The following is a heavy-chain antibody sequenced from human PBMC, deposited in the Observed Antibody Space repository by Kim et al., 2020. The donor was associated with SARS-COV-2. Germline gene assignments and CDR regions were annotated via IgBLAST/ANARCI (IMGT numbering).Heavy chain of an antibody. CDR2: ISSSSSTI. V-gene: IGHV3-48*02. CDR1: GFTFSSYS. D-gene: IGHD1-26*01. CDR3: ARDGEWELLSHAFDI. Sequence: GGSLRLSCAASGFTFSSYSMNWVRQAPGKGLEWVSYISSSSSTIYYADSVKGRFTISRDNAKNSLYLQMNSLRDEDTAVYYCARDGEWELLSHAFDIWGQGTMVTVSS. J-gene: IGHJ3*02.